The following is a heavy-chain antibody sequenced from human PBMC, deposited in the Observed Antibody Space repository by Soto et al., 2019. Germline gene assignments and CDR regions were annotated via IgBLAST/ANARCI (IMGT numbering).Heavy chain of an antibody. CDR3: ARSRKGMNYSRGSRTGGYGMDV. V-gene: IGHV3-30-3*01. CDR1: GFTFSSYA. CDR2: ISYDGSNK. Sequence: QTGESMRLSCAASGFTFSSYAMHWVRPAPGKGLEWVAVISYDGSNKYYADSVKGRFTISRDNSKNTLNLPMNSLRAEDTAVYYCARSRKGMNYSRGSRTGGYGMDVWGQGTTVTVSS. J-gene: IGHJ6*02. D-gene: IGHD6-19*01.